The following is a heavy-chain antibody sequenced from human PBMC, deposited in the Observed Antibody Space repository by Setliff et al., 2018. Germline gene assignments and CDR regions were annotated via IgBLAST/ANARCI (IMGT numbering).Heavy chain of an antibody. J-gene: IGHJ4*02. CDR2: IYTGGST. V-gene: IGHV3-53*01. D-gene: IGHD3-22*01. CDR1: GFTFSDSA. Sequence: GGSLRLSCAASGFTFSDSAVHWVRQASGKGLEWVSLIYTGGSTHYADSVKGRFTISRDSSKNTLYLQMNNLRAEDTATYYCVKGSGFYDYWGQGAPVTVSS. CDR3: VKGSGFYDY.